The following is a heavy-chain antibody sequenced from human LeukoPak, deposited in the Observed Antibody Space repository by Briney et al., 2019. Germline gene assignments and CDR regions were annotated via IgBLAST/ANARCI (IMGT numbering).Heavy chain of an antibody. Sequence: PSETLSLTCTVSGGSISSYYWSWIRQLPGKGLEWIGYIYYSGSTNYNPSLKSRVTISVDTSKNQFSLKLSSVTAADTAVYYCAREAAGHFDYWGQGTLVTVSS. D-gene: IGHD6-13*01. CDR1: GGSISSYY. CDR2: IYYSGST. CDR3: AREAAGHFDY. V-gene: IGHV4-59*01. J-gene: IGHJ4*02.